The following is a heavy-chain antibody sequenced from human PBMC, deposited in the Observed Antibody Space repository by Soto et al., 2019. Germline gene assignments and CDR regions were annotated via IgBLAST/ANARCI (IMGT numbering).Heavy chain of an antibody. CDR1: GGTFNSYT. CDR2: IIATLDLT. Sequence: QVQLVQSGPELKKPGSSVRVSCRASGGTFNSYTITWVRQSPGQGLEWLGRIIATLDLTNSAQNFQGRVTITADKSTSTAYKELTSLRSEDTAVYYCATEIGDQTGFDKWGQGTVVTVSS. J-gene: IGHJ3*02. V-gene: IGHV1-69*08. CDR3: ATEIGDQTGFDK. D-gene: IGHD2-2*01.